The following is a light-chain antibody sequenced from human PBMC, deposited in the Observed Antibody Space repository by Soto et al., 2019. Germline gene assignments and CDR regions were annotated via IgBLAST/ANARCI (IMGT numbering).Light chain of an antibody. CDR1: QSISSW. J-gene: IGKJ1*01. CDR3: QQYNSYCT. V-gene: IGKV1-5*01. CDR2: YAS. Sequence: GDRVTITCRASQSISSWLAWYQQKPGKAPKLLIYYASSLESGVPSRFSGSGSGTEFTLTISSLQPDDFATYYCQQYNSYCTFGQGTKVEIK.